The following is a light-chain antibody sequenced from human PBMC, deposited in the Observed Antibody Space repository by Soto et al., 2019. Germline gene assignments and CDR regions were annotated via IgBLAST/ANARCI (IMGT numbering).Light chain of an antibody. CDR2: QAS. CDR1: QNIGTW. CDR3: QQYNGQSRT. J-gene: IGKJ1*01. V-gene: IGKV1-5*03. Sequence: DIQMTQSPSTLSASVGDRVTITCRASQNIGTWLAWYQQKPGQAPHLLIYQASSLENGVPSRFSGRGSGTEFTLTISSLQPDDFVTYYCQQYNGQSRTFGQGTKVEIK.